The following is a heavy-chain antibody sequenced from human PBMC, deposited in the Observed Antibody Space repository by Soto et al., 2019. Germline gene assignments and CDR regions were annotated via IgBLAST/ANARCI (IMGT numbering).Heavy chain of an antibody. CDR2: IYYSGST. J-gene: IGHJ6*02. Sequence: SETLSLTCTVSGGSISSGDYYWSWIRQPPGKGLEWIGYIYYSGSTYYNPSLKSRVTISVDTSTNQFSLKLSSVTAADTAVYYCARDLAHCSSTSCSRMDVWGQGTTVTVSS. CDR1: GGSISSGDYY. V-gene: IGHV4-30-4*01. CDR3: ARDLAHCSSTSCSRMDV. D-gene: IGHD2-2*01.